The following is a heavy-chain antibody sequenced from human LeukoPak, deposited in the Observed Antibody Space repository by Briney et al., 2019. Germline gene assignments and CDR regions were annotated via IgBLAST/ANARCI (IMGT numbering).Heavy chain of an antibody. CDR2: ISAYNGNT. CDR3: ARGEIGELLNNNNWFDP. J-gene: IGHJ5*02. CDR1: GYTFTSYG. V-gene: IGHV1-18*01. D-gene: IGHD3-10*01. Sequence: ASVKVSCKASGYTFTSYGISWVRQAPGQGLEWMGWISAYNGNTNYAQKLQGRVTMTTDTSTSTAYMELRSLRSDDTAVYYCARGEIGELLNNNNWFDPWGQGTLVTVSS.